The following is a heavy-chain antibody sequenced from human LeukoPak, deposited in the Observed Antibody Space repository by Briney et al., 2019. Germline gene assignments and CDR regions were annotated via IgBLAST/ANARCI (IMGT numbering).Heavy chain of an antibody. CDR1: GLTFSDYG. CDR2: LRSDGSNK. J-gene: IGHJ4*02. CDR3: AKKGYSFGWRDTYYFDY. Sequence: PGGSLRLSCAASGLTFSDYGMHWVRQAPGKGLEWVAFLRSDGSNKYYADSVKGRFTISRDNSKNTLYLQMNSLRAEDTAVYYWAKKGYSFGWRDTYYFDYWGQGTLVTVSS. V-gene: IGHV3-30*02. D-gene: IGHD6-19*01.